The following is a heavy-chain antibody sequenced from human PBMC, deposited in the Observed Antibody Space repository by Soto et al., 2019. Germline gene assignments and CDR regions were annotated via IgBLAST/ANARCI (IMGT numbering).Heavy chain of an antibody. Sequence: QVQLQESGPGLVKPSQTLSLTCTVSGGSISRGGYYWSWIRQHPGKGLEWIGYIYYSGSTYYNPSLKSRVTIAVDTSKNQFSQKLSSVTAAVTAVYYCARRPTRPVTYWFDPWGQGTLVTVSS. D-gene: IGHD4-17*01. V-gene: IGHV4-31*03. CDR2: IYYSGST. CDR3: ARRPTRPVTYWFDP. CDR1: GGSISRGGYY. J-gene: IGHJ5*02.